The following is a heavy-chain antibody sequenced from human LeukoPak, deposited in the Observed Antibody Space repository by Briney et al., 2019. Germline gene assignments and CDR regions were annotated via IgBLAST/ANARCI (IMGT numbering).Heavy chain of an antibody. Sequence: GGSLRLSCAASGYTFSSYGMHWVRQAPGKGLEWVAVISYDGSNKYYADSVKGRFTISRDNSKNTLYLQINSLRAEDTAVYYCAKDINSITMARGVFLAGAVLPDYWGQATLVTVSS. CDR1: GYTFSSYG. D-gene: IGHD3-10*01. J-gene: IGHJ4*02. CDR3: AKDINSITMARGVFLAGAVLPDY. V-gene: IGHV3-30*18. CDR2: ISYDGSNK.